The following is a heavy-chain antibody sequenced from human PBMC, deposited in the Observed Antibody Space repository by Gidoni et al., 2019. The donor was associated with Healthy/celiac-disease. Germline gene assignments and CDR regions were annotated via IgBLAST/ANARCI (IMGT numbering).Heavy chain of an antibody. CDR2: ISGSGGST. V-gene: IGHV3-23*01. J-gene: IGHJ4*02. CDR1: GFTFISYS. CDR3: AKDHRDGGYCSGGSCYIPDY. D-gene: IGHD2-15*01. Sequence: VQLLESGGGLVQPGGSLRLSCAASGFTFISYSLSWVRQAPGKGMEWVSAISGSGGSTYYADSVKGRFTISRDNSKNTLYLQMNSLRAEDTAVYYCAKDHRDGGYCSGGSCYIPDYWGQGTLVTVSS.